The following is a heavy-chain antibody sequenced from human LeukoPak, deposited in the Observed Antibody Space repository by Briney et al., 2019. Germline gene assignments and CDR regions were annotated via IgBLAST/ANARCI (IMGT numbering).Heavy chain of an antibody. CDR1: HYTFSYYF. CDR3: ARVRAYPYNSSPRHWFNP. Sequence: GGSLRLSCEGSHYTFSYYFMYWVRKAPGKELEWAAAISDDGTSEHYADSVKGRFTISRDNSKHSLYLQMNRLRTEDTAMYYCARVRAYPYNSSPRHWFNPWGQGTLVTVSS. V-gene: IGHV3-30*04. D-gene: IGHD1-14*01. J-gene: IGHJ5*02. CDR2: ISDDGTSE.